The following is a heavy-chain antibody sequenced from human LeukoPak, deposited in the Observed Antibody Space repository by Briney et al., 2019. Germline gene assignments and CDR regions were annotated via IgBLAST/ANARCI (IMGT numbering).Heavy chain of an antibody. J-gene: IGHJ4*02. V-gene: IGHV3-66*01. Sequence: TGGSLRLSCAASGFTVSSNYMSWVRQAPGKGLEWVSVIYSGGSTYYADSVKGRFTISRDNSKNTLYLQMNSLRAEDTAVYYCARDDYGGNQGNYFDYWGQGTLVTVSS. D-gene: IGHD4-23*01. CDR2: IYSGGST. CDR1: GFTVSSNY. CDR3: ARDDYGGNQGNYFDY.